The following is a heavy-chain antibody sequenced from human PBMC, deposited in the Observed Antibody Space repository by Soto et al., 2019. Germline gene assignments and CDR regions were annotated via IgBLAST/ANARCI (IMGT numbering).Heavy chain of an antibody. V-gene: IGHV3-23*01. CDR1: GFTFSSYA. CDR3: AKDANYYDSSGYYSWFDP. D-gene: IGHD3-22*01. J-gene: IGHJ5*02. CDR2: ISGSGGST. Sequence: PGGSLRLSCAASGFTFSSYAMSWVRQAPGKGLEWVSAISGSGGSTYYADSVKGRFTISRDNSKNTLYLQMNSLRAEDTAVYYCAKDANYYDSSGYYSWFDPWGQGTLVTVSS.